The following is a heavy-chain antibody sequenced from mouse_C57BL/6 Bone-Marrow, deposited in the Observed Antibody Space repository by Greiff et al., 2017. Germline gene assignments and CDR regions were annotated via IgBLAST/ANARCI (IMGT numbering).Heavy chain of an antibody. CDR1: GFTFSDYG. D-gene: IGHD2-4*01. CDR2: ISSGSSTI. V-gene: IGHV5-17*01. Sequence: VQLQQSGGGLVKPGGSLKLSCAASGFTFSDYGMHWVRQAPEKGLEWVAYISSGSSTIYYADTVKGRFTISRDNAKNTLFLQMTSLRSEDTAMYYCAPMIKDWYFDVWGTGTTVTVSS. J-gene: IGHJ1*03. CDR3: APMIKDWYFDV.